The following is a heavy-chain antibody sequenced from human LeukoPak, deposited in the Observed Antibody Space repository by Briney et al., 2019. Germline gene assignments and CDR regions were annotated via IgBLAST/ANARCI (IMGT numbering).Heavy chain of an antibody. D-gene: IGHD5-18*01. CDR1: GFTFSSYG. Sequence: PGGSLRLSCAASGFTFSSYGMNWVRQAPGKGLEWVAFTRYDGSNKYYADSVKGRFTISRDNSKNTLCLQMNSLRAEDTAVYYCAKDRISGYNYGLSAFDIWGQGTTVTVSS. J-gene: IGHJ3*02. CDR3: AKDRISGYNYGLSAFDI. V-gene: IGHV3-30*02. CDR2: TRYDGSNK.